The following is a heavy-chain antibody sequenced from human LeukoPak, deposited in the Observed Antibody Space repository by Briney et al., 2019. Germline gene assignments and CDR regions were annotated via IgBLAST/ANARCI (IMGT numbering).Heavy chain of an antibody. D-gene: IGHD6-19*01. V-gene: IGHV3-33*01. Sequence: GVSLRLSCAASGFTFSSYGMHWVRQAPGKGLEWVAVIWYDGSNKYYADSVKGRFTISRDNSKTTLYLQMNSLRAEDTAVYYCARGGAYSSSPLEDYWGQGTLVTVSS. CDR2: IWYDGSNK. CDR3: ARGGAYSSSPLEDY. CDR1: GFTFSSYG. J-gene: IGHJ4*02.